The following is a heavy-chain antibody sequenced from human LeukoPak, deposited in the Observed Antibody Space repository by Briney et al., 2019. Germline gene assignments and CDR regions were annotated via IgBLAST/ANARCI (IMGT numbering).Heavy chain of an antibody. D-gene: IGHD1-26*01. J-gene: IGHJ4*02. CDR1: GFTFSSYS. Sequence: RSGGPLRLSCAASGFTFSSYSMNWVRQAPGKGLEWVPVIYSGGSTYYADSVKGRFTISRDNSKNTLYLQMNSLRAEDTAVYYCARDDRPSRIVGATAVWGQGTLVTVSS. V-gene: IGHV3-53*01. CDR3: ARDDRPSRIVGATAV. CDR2: IYSGGST.